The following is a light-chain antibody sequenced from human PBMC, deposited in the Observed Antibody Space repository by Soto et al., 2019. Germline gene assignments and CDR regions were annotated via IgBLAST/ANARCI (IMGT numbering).Light chain of an antibody. Sequence: DIQMTQSPSTLSGSVGDRVTITCRASQTISSWLAWYQQKPGKAHKLLIYKASTLKSGVPSRFSGSGSGTEFTLTISSLQPDDFATYYSQHYNSYSEAFGQGTKVELK. J-gene: IGKJ1*01. V-gene: IGKV1-5*03. CDR1: QTISSW. CDR3: QHYNSYSEA. CDR2: KAS.